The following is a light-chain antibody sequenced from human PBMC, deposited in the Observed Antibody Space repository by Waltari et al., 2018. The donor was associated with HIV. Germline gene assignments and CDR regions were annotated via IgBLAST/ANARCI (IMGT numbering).Light chain of an antibody. V-gene: IGLV4-69*01. CDR3: QTWGAGSQV. Sequence: QLALTQSPSASASLGASVKLTCSLSSGHSTYTIAWHQQQPAKGPRFLMKVNSDGSHNKRDDIPDRLSGSRSGAGSYLPIPSLQYGDEADYYCQTWGAGSQVFGGGTKLSGL. CDR2: VNSDGSH. CDR1: SGHSTYT. J-gene: IGLJ2*01.